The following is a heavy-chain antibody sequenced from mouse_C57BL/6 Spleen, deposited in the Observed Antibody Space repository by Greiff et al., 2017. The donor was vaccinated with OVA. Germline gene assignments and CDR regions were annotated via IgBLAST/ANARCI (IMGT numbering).Heavy chain of an antibody. CDR3: ARIITRDWYFDV. Sequence: QVQLQQSGAELVKPGASVKLSCKASGYTFTSYWMHWVKQRPGQGLEWIGMIHPNSGSTNYNEKFKSKATLTVDNSSSTAYMQLSSLSSEDSAVYYCARIITRDWYFDVWRTGTPVTVSS. J-gene: IGHJ1*03. CDR1: GYTFTSYW. CDR2: IHPNSGST. V-gene: IGHV1-64*01. D-gene: IGHD1-1*01.